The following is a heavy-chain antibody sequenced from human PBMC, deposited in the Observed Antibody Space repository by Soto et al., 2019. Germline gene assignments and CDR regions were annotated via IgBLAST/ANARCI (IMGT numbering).Heavy chain of an antibody. CDR3: ARDRNFFHSSGPDY. CDR2: ISHSGST. V-gene: IGHV4-31*03. J-gene: IGHJ4*02. Sequence: QVQLQESGPGLVKPSQTLFLTCTVSGGSISSGTYYWSWIRQHPGKGLEWIGYISHSGSTYYNPSLASRISIAVDTSKNQFSLSLSSVTAADTAVYYCARDRNFFHSSGPDYWGQGTLVTVSS. D-gene: IGHD3-22*01. CDR1: GGSISSGTYY.